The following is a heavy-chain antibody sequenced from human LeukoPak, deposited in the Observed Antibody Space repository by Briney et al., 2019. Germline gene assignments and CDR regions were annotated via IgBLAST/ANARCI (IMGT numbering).Heavy chain of an antibody. CDR1: GFTFSSDW. D-gene: IGHD2-15*01. CDR3: ARDRYCSGGSCYGDAFDL. J-gene: IGHJ3*01. Sequence: GGSLRLSCAASGFTFSSDWMHWVRQAPGRGLVWVSRINSDGSSTTYADSVKGRFTISRDNAKNTLYLQMNSLRAEDTAVYYCARDRYCSGGSCYGDAFDLWGQGTMVTVSS. V-gene: IGHV3-74*01. CDR2: INSDGSST.